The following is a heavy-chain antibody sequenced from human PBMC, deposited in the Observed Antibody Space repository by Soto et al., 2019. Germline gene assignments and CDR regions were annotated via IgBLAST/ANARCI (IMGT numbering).Heavy chain of an antibody. J-gene: IGHJ6*02. D-gene: IGHD1-26*01. CDR3: ARERGAPIYYYYGMDV. Sequence: GASVKVSCKASGYTFTSYDINWVRQATGQGLEWMGWMNPNSGNTGYAQKFQGRVTITADESTSTAYMELSSLRSEDTAVYYCARERGAPIYYYYGMDVWGQGTTVTVSS. CDR1: GYTFTSYD. CDR2: MNPNSGNT. V-gene: IGHV1-8*01.